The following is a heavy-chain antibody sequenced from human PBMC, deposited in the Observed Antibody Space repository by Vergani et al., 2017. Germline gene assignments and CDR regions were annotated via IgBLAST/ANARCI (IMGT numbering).Heavy chain of an antibody. V-gene: IGHV3-23*01. CDR1: GFTFSSYA. Sequence: EVQLLESGGGLVQPGGSLRLSCAASGFTFSSYAMSWVRQAPGKGLEWVSAISGSGGSTYYADSVKGRFTISRDNSKNTLYLQMNSLRAEDTAVYYCARDNGGYGSEYYFDYWGQGTLVTVSS. J-gene: IGHJ4*02. D-gene: IGHD3-10*01. CDR2: ISGSGGST. CDR3: ARDNGGYGSEYYFDY.